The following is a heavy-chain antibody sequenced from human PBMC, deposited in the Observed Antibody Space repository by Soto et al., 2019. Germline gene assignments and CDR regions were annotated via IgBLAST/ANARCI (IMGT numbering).Heavy chain of an antibody. J-gene: IGHJ4*02. V-gene: IGHV3-15*01. Sequence: EEQLVESGGGLVKPGGSLRLSCAASGFTFINACMSWVRQAPGKGLEYIGHIKTTPDGGTPHYAAPVKGRFTISRDDSEKMLYLQMNSLNTEDTGVYYCTPHLGEVGGQGTLVTVSS. CDR3: TPHLGEV. CDR2: IKTTPDGGTP. D-gene: IGHD3-16*01. CDR1: GFTFINAC.